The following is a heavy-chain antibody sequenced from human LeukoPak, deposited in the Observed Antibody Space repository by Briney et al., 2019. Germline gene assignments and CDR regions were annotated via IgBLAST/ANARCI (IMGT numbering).Heavy chain of an antibody. J-gene: IGHJ5*02. Sequence: PGGSLRLSCAASGFTISSHYMNWVRQAPGKGLEWVAVIWYDGSNKYYADSVKGRFTISRDNSKNKLYLKMNSLRAEDTAVYYCAKERLGYCSGGSCAGNWFDPWGQGTLVTVSS. CDR1: GFTISSHY. D-gene: IGHD2-15*01. CDR2: IWYDGSNK. V-gene: IGHV3-33*06. CDR3: AKERLGYCSGGSCAGNWFDP.